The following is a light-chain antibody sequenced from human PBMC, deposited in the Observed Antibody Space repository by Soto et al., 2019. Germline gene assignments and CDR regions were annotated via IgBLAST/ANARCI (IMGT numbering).Light chain of an antibody. J-gene: IGKJ1*01. CDR2: DAS. CDR3: QQYNSYSGT. CDR1: QSISSW. Sequence: DIQMTQSPSTLSASVGDRVTITCRASQSISSWLAWYQQKPGKAPKLLIYDASRLESGVPSRFSGSASGTEFTLTISSLQPDDFATYYCQQYNSYSGTFGQGTKVDIK. V-gene: IGKV1-5*01.